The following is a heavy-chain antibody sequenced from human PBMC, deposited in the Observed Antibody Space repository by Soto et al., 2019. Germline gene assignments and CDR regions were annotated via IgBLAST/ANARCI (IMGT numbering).Heavy chain of an antibody. CDR1: GFSFNSYG. D-gene: IGHD2-2*01. CDR2: IWYDGSNK. Sequence: QVQLVESGGGVVQPGRSLRLSCVASGFSFNSYGMHWVRQAPGKGLEWVAVIWYDGSNKYYADSVKGRFTISRDNSKKTLYVEMNRLKADDRGVYYGASDLWGGPAAFDYWGKGTMVTVSS. CDR3: ASDLWGGPAAFDY. J-gene: IGHJ4*02. V-gene: IGHV3-33*01.